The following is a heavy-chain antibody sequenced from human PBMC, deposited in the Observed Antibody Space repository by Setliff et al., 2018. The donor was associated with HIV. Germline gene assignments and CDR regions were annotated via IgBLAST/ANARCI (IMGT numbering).Heavy chain of an antibody. CDR2: ITGRSSYT. J-gene: IGHJ4*02. CDR3: ARDGYSYGFFDY. Sequence: LRLSCAASGFTFSDYSISWVRQSPGKGLEWVSSITGRSSYTYYADSVKGRFTISRDNAKNSLFLQMNSLRVEDTAVYYCARDGYSYGFFDYWGQGSLVTVSS. V-gene: IGHV3-21*01. D-gene: IGHD5-18*01. CDR1: GFTFSDYS.